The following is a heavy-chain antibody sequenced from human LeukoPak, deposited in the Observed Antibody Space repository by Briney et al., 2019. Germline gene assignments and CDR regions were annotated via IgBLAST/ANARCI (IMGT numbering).Heavy chain of an antibody. V-gene: IGHV3-74*01. CDR3: TRGGVDY. CDR1: GFTFTSYW. Sequence: GGSLRLSCAASGFTFTSYWIHWVRHAPGKGLVWVSRINSDGSTTTYADSVKGRFTISRDNAKNTLYLQMNSLRAEDTAVYYCTRGGVDYWGQGTLVTVSS. CDR2: INSDGSTT. J-gene: IGHJ4*02.